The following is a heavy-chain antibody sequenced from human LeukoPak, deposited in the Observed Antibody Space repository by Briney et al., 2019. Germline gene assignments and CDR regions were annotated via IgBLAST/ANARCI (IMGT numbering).Heavy chain of an antibody. Sequence: SETLSLTCAVYGGSFSGYYWSWIRQPPGKGLEWIGEINHSGSTNYNPSLKSRVTISVDTSKNQFSLKLSSVTAADTAVYYCARGLSPARYYGSGSYCYWGQGTLVTVSS. J-gene: IGHJ4*02. CDR2: INHSGST. V-gene: IGHV4-34*01. CDR1: GGSFSGYY. D-gene: IGHD3-10*01. CDR3: ARGLSPARYYGSGSYCY.